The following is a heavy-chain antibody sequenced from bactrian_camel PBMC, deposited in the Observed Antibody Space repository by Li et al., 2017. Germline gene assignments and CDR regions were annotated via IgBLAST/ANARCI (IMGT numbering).Heavy chain of an antibody. V-gene: IGHV3-2*01. Sequence: HVQLVESGGGSVQAGESLRLSCAASAATGGPFYMAYFRQAPGKEREGVATITLETGNTDYADSVKGRFTISKDNAKTTLYLQMNSLKPEDTAMYYCATTSCADGRWRQLGYSDWSGNWGQGTQVTVS. CDR2: ITLETGNT. CDR3: ATTSCADGRWRQLGYSDWSGN. CDR1: AATGGPFY. D-gene: IGHD6*01. J-gene: IGHJ4*01.